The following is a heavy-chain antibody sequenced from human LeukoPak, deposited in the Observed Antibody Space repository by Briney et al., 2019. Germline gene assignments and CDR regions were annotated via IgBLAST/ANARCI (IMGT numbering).Heavy chain of an antibody. Sequence: GGSLRLSCAASGFTFSKYGMHWVRQVPGKGLVWVSLISGDGSTTNYADFVKGRFTISRDNAKNTLSLQVNSLRAEDTAVYYCATGNYYDSRGYYTFGYWGQGTLVTVSS. CDR1: GFTFSKYG. D-gene: IGHD3-22*01. V-gene: IGHV3-74*01. J-gene: IGHJ1*01. CDR3: ATGNYYDSRGYYTFGY. CDR2: ISGDGSTT.